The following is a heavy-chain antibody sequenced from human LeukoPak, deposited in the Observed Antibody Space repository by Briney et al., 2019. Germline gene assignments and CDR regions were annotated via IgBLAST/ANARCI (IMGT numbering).Heavy chain of an antibody. Sequence: SGTLSLTCTVSGGSVSSGSYYWSWIRQPPGKGLEWIGYIYYSGSTNYNPSLKSRVTISVDTSKNQFSLRLSSATAADTAVYYCARGGYGGSYGMDVWGQGTTVTVSS. CDR3: ARGGYGGSYGMDV. CDR1: GGSVSSGSYY. V-gene: IGHV4-61*01. CDR2: IYYSGST. J-gene: IGHJ6*02. D-gene: IGHD4-23*01.